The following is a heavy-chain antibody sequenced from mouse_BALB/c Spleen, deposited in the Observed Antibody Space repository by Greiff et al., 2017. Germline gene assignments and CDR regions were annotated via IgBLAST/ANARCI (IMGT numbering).Heavy chain of an antibody. Sequence: QVHVKQSGAELAKPGASVKMSCKASSYTFTSYWMHWVKQRPGQGLEWIGYINPSTGYTEYNQKFKDKATLTADKSSSTAYMQLSSLTSEDSAVYYCARLSGGAFDYWGQGTTLTVSS. CDR1: SYTFTSYW. J-gene: IGHJ2*01. CDR3: ARLSGGAFDY. V-gene: IGHV1-7*01. CDR2: INPSTGYT. D-gene: IGHD3-1*01.